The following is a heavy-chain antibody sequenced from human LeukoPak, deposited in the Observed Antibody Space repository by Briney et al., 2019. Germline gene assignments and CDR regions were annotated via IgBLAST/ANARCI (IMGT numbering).Heavy chain of an antibody. CDR3: ASVGRVVDDAFDI. D-gene: IGHD3-3*01. Sequence: SETLSLTCTVSGGSISSYYWSWIRQPPGKGLEWIGYIYYNGSTNYNPSLKSRVTISVDTSKNQFSLKLSSVTAADTAVYYCASVGRVVDDAFDIWGQGTMVTVSS. CDR1: GGSISSYY. V-gene: IGHV4-59*01. CDR2: IYYNGST. J-gene: IGHJ3*02.